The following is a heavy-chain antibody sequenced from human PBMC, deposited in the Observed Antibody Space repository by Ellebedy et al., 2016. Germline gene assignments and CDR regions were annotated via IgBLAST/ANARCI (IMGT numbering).Heavy chain of an antibody. J-gene: IGHJ6*03. CDR1: GFAFSTYA. V-gene: IGHV3-21*01. Sequence: GGSLRLSCAASGFAFSTYAMAWVRQAPGKGLEWVSSISYSSSHIYYADSVKGRFTISRDNAKNSLYLQMNSLRVEDTAVYYCAKVNFEGATLYYYYMDVWGKGTTVTVSS. D-gene: IGHD1-26*01. CDR3: AKVNFEGATLYYYYMDV. CDR2: ISYSSSHI.